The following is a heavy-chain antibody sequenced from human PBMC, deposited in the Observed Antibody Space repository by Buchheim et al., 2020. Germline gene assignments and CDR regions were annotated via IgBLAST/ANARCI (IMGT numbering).Heavy chain of an antibody. D-gene: IGHD3-3*01. CDR2: IYYSGST. CDR3: ARDSGLRFLEWFPGAYYYYGMDV. V-gene: IGHV4-59*01. Sequence: QVQLQESGPGLVKPSETLSLTCTVSGGSISSYYWSWIRQPPGKGLEWIGYIYYSGSTNYNPSLKSRVTISVDTSKNQFSLKLSSVTAADTAVYYCARDSGLRFLEWFPGAYYYYGMDVWGQGTT. CDR1: GGSISSYY. J-gene: IGHJ6*02.